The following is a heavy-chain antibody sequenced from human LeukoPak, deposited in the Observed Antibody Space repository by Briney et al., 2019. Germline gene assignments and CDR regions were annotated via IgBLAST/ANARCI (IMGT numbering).Heavy chain of an antibody. CDR2: INPSGGST. CDR1: GFTLTSFY. J-gene: IGHJ4*02. CDR3: AREEGETHYYDSSGYYLDY. Sequence: ASVKVSCKASGFTLTSFYMHWVRQAPGQGLEWMGVINPSGGSTSYAQKFQGRVTMTRDTSTGTVYMELSSLRSEDTAVYYCAREEGETHYYDSSGYYLDYWGQGTLVTVSS. D-gene: IGHD3-22*01. V-gene: IGHV1-46*01.